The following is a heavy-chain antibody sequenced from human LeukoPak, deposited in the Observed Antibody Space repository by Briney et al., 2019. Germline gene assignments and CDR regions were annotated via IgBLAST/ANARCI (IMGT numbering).Heavy chain of an antibody. V-gene: IGHV4-39*07. D-gene: IGHD1-1*01. CDR1: GGSISNSSYY. Sequence: SETLSLTCTVSGGSISNSSYYWGWVRQPPGTGLEWGGNIYYSESTFYNPSLKSRVTISVDTTKNQSSLQPRSLTAAHPAFYSRARGQKSTPFEYWGQGTLVIVSA. J-gene: IGHJ4*01. CDR2: IYYSEST. CDR3: ARGQKSTPFEY.